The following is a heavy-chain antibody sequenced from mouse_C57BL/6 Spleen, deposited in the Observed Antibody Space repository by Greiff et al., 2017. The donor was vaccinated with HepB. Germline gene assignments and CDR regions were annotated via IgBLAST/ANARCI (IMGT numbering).Heavy chain of an antibody. V-gene: IGHV14-3*01. CDR1: GFNIKNTY. Sequence: EVQLQQSVAELVRPGASVKLSCTASGFNIKNTYMHWVKQRPEQGLEWIGRIDPANGNTKYAPKFQGKATLTADTSSNTAYLQLSSLTSEATAIYYCASHDYDYDGSWFAYWGQGTLVTVSA. J-gene: IGHJ3*01. D-gene: IGHD2-4*01. CDR2: IDPANGNT. CDR3: ASHDYDYDGSWFAY.